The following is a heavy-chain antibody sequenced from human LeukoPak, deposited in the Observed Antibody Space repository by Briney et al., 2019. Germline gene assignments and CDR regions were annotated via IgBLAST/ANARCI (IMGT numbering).Heavy chain of an antibody. D-gene: IGHD2-15*01. CDR2: IRPDGSDK. CDR1: GFTFRNYW. Sequence: GGSLRLSCAASGFTFRNYWMGWVPQAPGKGLEGVANIRPDGSDKYYVDSVKGRFTISRDNAQNSLFLQMNSLRGEVSGVYYCGRWGIEAALDSWGQGTLVTVSS. J-gene: IGHJ5*02. V-gene: IGHV3-7*01. CDR3: GRWGIEAALDS.